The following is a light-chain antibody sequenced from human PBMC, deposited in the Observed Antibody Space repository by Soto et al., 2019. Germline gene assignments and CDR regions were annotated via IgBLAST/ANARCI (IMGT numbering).Light chain of an antibody. Sequence: DIPMTQSPSSLSASVGDRVTITCRASQSISNYLNWYQQKPGKAPKLLMYAASSLQSGVPSRFGGSGPGTDFTLTISSLQPEDFAPYYCQQSYSTPRTFGQGTKVEIK. J-gene: IGKJ1*01. CDR1: QSISNY. CDR3: QQSYSTPRT. CDR2: AAS. V-gene: IGKV1-39*01.